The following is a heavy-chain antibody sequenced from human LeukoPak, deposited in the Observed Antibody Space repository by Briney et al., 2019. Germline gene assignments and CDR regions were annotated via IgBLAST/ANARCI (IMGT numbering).Heavy chain of an antibody. J-gene: IGHJ4*02. CDR2: INSSGGST. D-gene: IGHD1-26*01. CDR3: ARDGQVGATGN. CDR1: GGTFSSYA. Sequence: ASVKVSCKASGGTFSSYAISWVRQAPGQGLEWMGIINSSGGSTSYAQKFQGRVTMTRDTSTSTVYMELSSLRSEDTAVYYCARDGQVGATGNWGQGTLVTVSS. V-gene: IGHV1-46*01.